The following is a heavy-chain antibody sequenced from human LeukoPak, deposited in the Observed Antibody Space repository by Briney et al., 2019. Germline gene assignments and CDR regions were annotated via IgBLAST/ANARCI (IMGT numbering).Heavy chain of an antibody. Sequence: PSETLSLTCTVSGGSISGNYWSWTRQPPGKGLEWIGHIYYSGSTNYNPSLKSRVSISVDTSKNQFSLKLISVTAADTAVYYCARLGYSYDSGGCYYATDYWGQGTLVTVSS. V-gene: IGHV4-59*01. CDR2: IYYSGST. CDR1: GGSISGNY. CDR3: ARLGYSYDSGGCYYATDY. J-gene: IGHJ4*02. D-gene: IGHD3-22*01.